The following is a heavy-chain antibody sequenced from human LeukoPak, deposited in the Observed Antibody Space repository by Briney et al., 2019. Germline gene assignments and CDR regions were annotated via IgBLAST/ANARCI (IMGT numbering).Heavy chain of an antibody. J-gene: IGHJ6*02. Sequence: ASVKVSCKASGYTFTGYYMHWVRQAPGQGLEWMGWINPNRGGTNYAQKFQGRVTMTRDTSISTAYMELSRLRSDDTAVYYCASAEDPKYGMDVWGQGTTVTVSS. CDR3: ASAEDPKYGMDV. CDR1: GYTFTGYY. CDR2: INPNRGGT. V-gene: IGHV1-2*02.